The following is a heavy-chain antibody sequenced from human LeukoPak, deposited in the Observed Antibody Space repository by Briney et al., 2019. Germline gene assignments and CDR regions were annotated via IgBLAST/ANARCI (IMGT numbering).Heavy chain of an antibody. V-gene: IGHV3-30*18. J-gene: IGHJ4*02. CDR3: AKAFYYDTSGIDY. CDR2: ISYDGSNK. CDR1: GFTFGSYG. Sequence: GGSLRLSCAASGFTFGSYGMHWVRQAPGKGLEWVAVISYDGSNKYYAGSVKGRFTISRDNSKNTLYLQMNSLRAEDTAVYYCAKAFYYDTSGIDYWGQGTLVTVSS. D-gene: IGHD3-22*01.